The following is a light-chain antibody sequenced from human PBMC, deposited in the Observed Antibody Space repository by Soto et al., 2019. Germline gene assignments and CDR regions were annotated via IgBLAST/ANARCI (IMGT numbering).Light chain of an antibody. Sequence: RVTTQSPATLSVSPGERATLSCRACQNVAGDLAWYQQKPGQAPRLLIYRTSTRATGIPARFSGSGSGTEFTLTISSLQSEDFAVYYCQEYNGRSSFGQGTKVEIK. CDR3: QEYNGRSS. J-gene: IGKJ1*01. CDR2: RTS. V-gene: IGKV3-15*01. CDR1: QNVAGD.